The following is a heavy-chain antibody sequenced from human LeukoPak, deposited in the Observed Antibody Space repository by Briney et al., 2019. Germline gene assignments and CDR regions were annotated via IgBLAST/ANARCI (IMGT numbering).Heavy chain of an antibody. CDR2: ISWNSGSI. CDR3: AKGLISGYYYAGLGP. J-gene: IGHJ5*02. V-gene: IGHV3-9*01. D-gene: IGHD3-22*01. Sequence: GRSLRLSCAASGFTFDDYAMHWVRQAPGKGLEWVSGISWNSGSIGYADSVKGRFTISRDNAKNSLYLQMNSLRAEDTALYYCAKGLISGYYYAGLGPWGQGTLVTVSS. CDR1: GFTFDDYA.